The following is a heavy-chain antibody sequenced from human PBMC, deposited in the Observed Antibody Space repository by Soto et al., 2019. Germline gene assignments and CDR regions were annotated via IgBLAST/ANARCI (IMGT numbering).Heavy chain of an antibody. CDR2: ISIYNGNT. D-gene: IGHD6-6*01. CDR3: AGAAGSSSRPLVFDY. CDR1: GDTFTSNG. V-gene: IGHV1-18*04. Sequence: ASVKVSCKASGDTFTSNGISWVRQAPGQGLEWLAWISIYNGNTQYAQKVQGRVTMTTDTSTNTAYMELRRLRSDDTAVYYCAGAAGSSSRPLVFDYWGQGTLVTVSS. J-gene: IGHJ4*02.